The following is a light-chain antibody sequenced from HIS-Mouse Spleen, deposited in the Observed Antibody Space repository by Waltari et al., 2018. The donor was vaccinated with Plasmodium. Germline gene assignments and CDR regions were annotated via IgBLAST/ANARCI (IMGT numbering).Light chain of an antibody. CDR2: QDS. V-gene: IGLV3-1*01. Sequence: SYELTQPPSVSVSPGQTASITCSGDKLGDKYACWYQQKPGQSPVLVIYQDSKRPSGIPERCTGSNAGNTATLTISGTQAMDEADYYLQAWDSSTDYVFGTGTKVTVL. J-gene: IGLJ1*01. CDR1: KLGDKY. CDR3: QAWDSSTDYV.